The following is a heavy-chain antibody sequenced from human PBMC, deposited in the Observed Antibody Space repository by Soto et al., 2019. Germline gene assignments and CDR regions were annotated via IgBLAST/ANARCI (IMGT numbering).Heavy chain of an antibody. V-gene: IGHV1-46*01. CDR1: GYTFTSYY. CDR3: ARGGTHLVPDY. D-gene: IGHD6-6*01. CDR2: INPTGGST. J-gene: IGHJ4*02. Sequence: QVQLVQSGAEVKQPGASMRVSCRTSGYTFTSYYMHWVRQAPGQGLEWMGIINPTGGSTTYSRKLQGRFIMSTDTYTNTLYMEMSSLRSEDTAVYYCARGGTHLVPDYWGQGTLVTVSS.